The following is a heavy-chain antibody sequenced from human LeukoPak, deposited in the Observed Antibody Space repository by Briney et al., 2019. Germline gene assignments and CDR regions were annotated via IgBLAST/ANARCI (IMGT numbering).Heavy chain of an antibody. CDR1: GGTFSSYA. D-gene: IGHD3-3*01. V-gene: IGHV1-69*05. CDR2: IIPIFGTA. CDR3: ARAREVLRFLEWFY. J-gene: IGHJ4*02. Sequence: SVKVSCKASGGTFSSYAISWVRQAPGQGLEWMGRIIPIFGTANYAQKFQGRVTITTDESTSTAYMELSSLRSEDTAVYYCARAREVLRFLEWFYWGQGTQVTVSS.